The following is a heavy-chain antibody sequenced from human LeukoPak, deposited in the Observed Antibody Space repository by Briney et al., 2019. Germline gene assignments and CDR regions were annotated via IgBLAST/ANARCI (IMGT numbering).Heavy chain of an antibody. V-gene: IGHV1-24*01. CDR3: ATVEMATNPSRYYFDY. D-gene: IGHD5-24*01. J-gene: IGHJ4*02. CDR1: GYTLTELS. CDR2: FDPEDGET. Sequence: ASVKVSCKVSGYTLTELSMHWVRQAPGKGLEWMGGFDPEDGETIYAQKFQGRVTMTEDTSTDTAYMELSSLRSEDTAVYYCATVEMATNPSRYYFDYWGQGTLVTVSS.